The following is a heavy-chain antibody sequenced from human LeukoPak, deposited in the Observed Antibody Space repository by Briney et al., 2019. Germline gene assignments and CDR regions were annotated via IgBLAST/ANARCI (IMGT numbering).Heavy chain of an antibody. D-gene: IGHD3-22*01. J-gene: IGHJ4*02. CDR3: AKEVYDSSGYYFFDY. V-gene: IGHV3-30*18. CDR1: GFTFSSYG. CDR2: ISYDGSNK. Sequence: PGGSLRLSCAASGFTFSSYGMHWVRQAPGKGLEWVAVISYDGSNKYYADSVKGRFTISRDNSKNTLYLQMNSLRAEDTAVYYCAKEVYDSSGYYFFDYWGQGTLVTVSS.